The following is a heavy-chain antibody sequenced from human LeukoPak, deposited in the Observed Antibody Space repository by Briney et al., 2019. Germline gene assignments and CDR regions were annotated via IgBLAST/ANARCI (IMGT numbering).Heavy chain of an antibody. CDR2: INPNSGGT. CDR1: GYTFTGYY. CDR3: ARKGELLRWGYYYYYMDV. D-gene: IGHD1-26*01. Sequence: ASVKVSCKASGYTFTGYYMHWVRQAPGQGLEWMGWINPNSGGTNYAQKFQGRVTMTRDTSISTAYMELSRLRSDDTAVYYCARKGELLRWGYYYYYMDVWGKGTTVTVSS. V-gene: IGHV1-2*02. J-gene: IGHJ6*03.